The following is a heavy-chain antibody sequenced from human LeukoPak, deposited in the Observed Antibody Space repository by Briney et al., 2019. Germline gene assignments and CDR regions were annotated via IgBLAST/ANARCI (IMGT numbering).Heavy chain of an antibody. CDR2: IFHSGNT. CDR3: TRGAGGGYGSNWFDP. V-gene: IGHV4-59*01. D-gene: IGHD2-2*03. CDR1: GGSISGYF. J-gene: IGHJ5*02. Sequence: SETLSLTCTVSGGSISGYFWSWIRQPPGEGLEYIGYIFHSGNTNYSPSLRSRVTMSVDTSKNQFSLKLSSVTAADTAVYYCTRGAGGGYGSNWFDPWGQGTLVTVSA.